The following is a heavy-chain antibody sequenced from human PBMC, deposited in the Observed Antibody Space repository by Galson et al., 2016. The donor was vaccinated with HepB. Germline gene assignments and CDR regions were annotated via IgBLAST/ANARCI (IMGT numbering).Heavy chain of an antibody. CDR2: ITSDGRPT. J-gene: IGHJ4*02. D-gene: IGHD1-26*01. CDR3: VRGPEQCAAKWEQLRY. V-gene: IGHV3-74*01. Sequence: SLRLSCAASGFTFSSYWMHWVRQAPGKEPVWVSRITSDGRPTGYESSVRGRFTISRDNAKNPHYLQMNSLRAEDTGVSYCVRGPEQCAAKWEQLRYWGQGTLVAVSP. CDR1: GFTFSSYW.